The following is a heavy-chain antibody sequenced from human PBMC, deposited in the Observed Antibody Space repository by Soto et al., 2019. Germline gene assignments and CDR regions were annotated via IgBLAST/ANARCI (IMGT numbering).Heavy chain of an antibody. CDR1: GGSISSGGYY. CDR3: ARNEQYYDFWSGPPGLHYYYYYMDV. CDR2: IYYSGST. J-gene: IGHJ6*03. V-gene: IGHV4-31*03. Sequence: PSETLSLTCTVSGGSISSGGYYWSWIRQHPGKGLEWIGYIYYSGSTYYNPSLKSRVTISVDTSKNQFSLKLSSVTAADTAVYYCARNEQYYDFWSGPPGLHYYYYYMDVWGKGTTVTVSS. D-gene: IGHD3-3*01.